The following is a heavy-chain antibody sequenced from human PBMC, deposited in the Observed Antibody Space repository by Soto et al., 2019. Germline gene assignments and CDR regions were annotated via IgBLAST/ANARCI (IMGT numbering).Heavy chain of an antibody. CDR3: ARDHQARHCTNGVCYMDYYGMDV. J-gene: IGHJ6*02. CDR1: GFTFSSYS. V-gene: IGHV3-48*02. CDR2: ISSSSSTI. Sequence: WGSLRLSCAASGFTFSSYSMNWVRQAPGKGLEWVSYISSSSSTIYYADSVKGRFTISRDNAKNSLYLQMNSLRDEDTAVYYCARDHQARHCTNGVCYMDYYGMDVWGQGTTVTVSS. D-gene: IGHD2-8*01.